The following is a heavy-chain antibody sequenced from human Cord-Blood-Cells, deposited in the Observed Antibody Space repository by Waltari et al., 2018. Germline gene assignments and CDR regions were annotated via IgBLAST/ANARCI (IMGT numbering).Heavy chain of an antibody. J-gene: IGHJ4*02. CDR3: ARALYGSGSGLFDY. D-gene: IGHD3-10*01. V-gene: IGHV1-69*01. CDR1: GGTFSSYA. CDR2: SIPICGTA. Sequence: QVQLVQSGAEVKKPGSSVKVSCKASGGTFSSYAISWVRQAPGQGLEWMGGSIPICGTANYAQKFQGRVTITADESTSTAYMELSSLRSEDTAVYYCARALYGSGSGLFDYWGQGTLVTVSS.